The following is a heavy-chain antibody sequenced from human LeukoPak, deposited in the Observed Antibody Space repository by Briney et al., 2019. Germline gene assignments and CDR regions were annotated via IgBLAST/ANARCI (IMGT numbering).Heavy chain of an antibody. CDR1: EFTFSNYW. CDR3: TTVHYDYVWGSYRSEYYFDY. J-gene: IGHJ4*02. CDR2: IKSKTDGGTT. D-gene: IGHD3-16*02. Sequence: PGGSLRLSCAASEFTFSNYWMSWVRQAPGKGLEWVGRIKSKTDGGTTDYAAPVKGRFTISRDDSKNTLYLQMNSLKTEDTAVYYCTTVHYDYVWGSYRSEYYFDYWGQGTLVTVSS. V-gene: IGHV3-15*01.